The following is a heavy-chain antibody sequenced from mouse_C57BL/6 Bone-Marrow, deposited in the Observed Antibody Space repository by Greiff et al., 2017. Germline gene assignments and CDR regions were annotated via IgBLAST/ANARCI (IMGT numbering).Heavy chain of an antibody. J-gene: IGHJ3*01. Sequence: LQESGPGLVKPSQSLSLTCSVTGYSITSGYYWNWIRQFPGNKLEWMGYISYDGSNNYNPSLKNRISITRDTSKNQFFLKLNSVTTEDTATYYCARGDYGRGFAYWGQGTLVTVSA. CDR3: ARGDYGRGFAY. V-gene: IGHV3-6*01. CDR2: ISYDGSN. CDR1: GYSITSGYY. D-gene: IGHD1-1*01.